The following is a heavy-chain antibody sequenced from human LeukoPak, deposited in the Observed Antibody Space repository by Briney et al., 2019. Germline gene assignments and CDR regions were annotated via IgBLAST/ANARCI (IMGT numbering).Heavy chain of an antibody. CDR1: GYTFTGYY. J-gene: IGHJ4*02. D-gene: IGHD5-12*01. CDR3: AREVSGYDM. Sequence: GASVKVSCKTSGYTFTGYYMHWVRQAPGQGLEWMGWINAKSGGTNYARKFQGRVTMTRDTSISTAYMELSRLTSDDTAVYYCAREVSGYDMWGQGTLVTVSS. V-gene: IGHV1-2*02. CDR2: INAKSGGT.